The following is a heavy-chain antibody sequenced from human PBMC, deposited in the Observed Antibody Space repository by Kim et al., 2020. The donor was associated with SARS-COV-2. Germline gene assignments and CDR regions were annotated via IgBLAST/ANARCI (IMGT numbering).Heavy chain of an antibody. J-gene: IGHJ6*02. D-gene: IGHD3-10*01. CDR1: GYTFTSYD. V-gene: IGHV1-8*01. CDR3: ARGPASWFGAKYYYYYGMDV. CDR2: MNPNSGNT. Sequence: ASVKVSCKASGYTFTSYDINWVRQATGQVLEWMGWMNPNSGNTGYAQKFQGRVTMTRNTSISTAYMELSSLRSEDTAVYYCARGPASWFGAKYYYYYGMDVWGQGTTVTVSS.